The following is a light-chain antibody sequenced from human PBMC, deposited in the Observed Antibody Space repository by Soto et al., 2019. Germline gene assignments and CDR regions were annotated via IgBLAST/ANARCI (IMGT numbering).Light chain of an antibody. V-gene: IGLV4-69*01. CDR2: LNSDGSH. J-gene: IGLJ2*01. Sequence: QPVLTQSPSASASLVASVKLTCNLSSGHSSYAIAWHQQQPEKGPRYLMKLNSDGSHSKGDGIPDRFSGSSSGAERYLTISRLQSEDEAEYYCQTWGTGIVVFGGGTKLTVL. CDR1: SGHSSYA. CDR3: QTWGTGIVV.